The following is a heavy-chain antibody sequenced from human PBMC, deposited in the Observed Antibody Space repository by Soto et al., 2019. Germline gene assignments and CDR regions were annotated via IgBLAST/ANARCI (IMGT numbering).Heavy chain of an antibody. CDR3: ARGPATTVTTIGYYYYMDV. CDR2: INAGNGNT. D-gene: IGHD4-17*01. Sequence: ASVKVSCKASGYTFTSYAMHWVRQAPGQRLEWMGWINAGNGNTKYSQKFQGRVTITRDTSASTAYMELSSLRSEDTAVYYCARGPATTVTTIGYYYYMDVWGKGTTVTVSS. CDR1: GYTFTSYA. V-gene: IGHV1-3*01. J-gene: IGHJ6*03.